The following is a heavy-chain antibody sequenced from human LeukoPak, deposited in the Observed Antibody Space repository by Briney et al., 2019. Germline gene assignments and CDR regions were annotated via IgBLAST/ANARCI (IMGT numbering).Heavy chain of an antibody. CDR2: ISGYNGHT. CDR1: GYTFTNYG. D-gene: IGHD3-22*01. Sequence: ASVKVSCKASGYTFTNYGISWVRQAPGQGLEWMGWISGYNGHTNYAQKLQGRVTMTTDTSTSTAYMALRSLRSDDTAVYYCARGSTARYYYDSSGYYRGAFDYWGQGTLVTVSS. V-gene: IGHV1-18*01. CDR3: ARGSTARYYYDSSGYYRGAFDY. J-gene: IGHJ4*02.